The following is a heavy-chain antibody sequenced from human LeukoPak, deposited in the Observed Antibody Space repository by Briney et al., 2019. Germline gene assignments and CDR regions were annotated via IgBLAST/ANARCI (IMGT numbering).Heavy chain of an antibody. CDR2: ISYDGSNK. V-gene: IGHV3-30*04. CDR3: ARDYDYEDAGGLDH. J-gene: IGHJ4*02. D-gene: IGHD3-22*01. Sequence: GGSLRLSCAASGFTFSSYAIHWVRQAPGKGLEWVAVISYDGSNKYYADSVKGRFTISRDNSKNTLYLQMNSLRAEDTAVYYCARDYDYEDAGGLDHWGQGTLVTVSS. CDR1: GFTFSSYA.